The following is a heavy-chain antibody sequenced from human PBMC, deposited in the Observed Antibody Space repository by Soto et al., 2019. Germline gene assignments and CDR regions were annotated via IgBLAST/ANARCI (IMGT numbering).Heavy chain of an antibody. D-gene: IGHD4-17*01. CDR1: GFTFSNYN. CDR2: ISGTSIST. CDR3: VREFAYGDY. Sequence: EVHLVESWGGLVTPGGSLRLSCEGSGFTFSNYNMNWVRQAPGEGLEWVSSISGTSISTRYADSVQGRFTISRDNAKRSLYLQMNSLTPGDTAIYYCVREFAYGDYWGQGILVTVSS. J-gene: IGHJ4*02. V-gene: IGHV3-21*01.